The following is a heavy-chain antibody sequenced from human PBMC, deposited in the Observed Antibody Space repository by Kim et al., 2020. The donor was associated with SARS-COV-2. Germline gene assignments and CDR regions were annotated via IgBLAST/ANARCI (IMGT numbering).Heavy chain of an antibody. CDR2: IYYSGST. CDR3: ASGALEIFGVVAWFDP. J-gene: IGHJ5*02. Sequence: SETLSLTCTVSGGSISSYYWSWIRQPPGKGLELGGFIYYSGSTNYNPYLKSRVTISVDTSKNQFSLKLSSVTAADTAVYYCASGALEIFGVVAWFDPWGQGTLVTVSS. D-gene: IGHD3-3*01. CDR1: GGSISSYY. V-gene: IGHV4-59*13.